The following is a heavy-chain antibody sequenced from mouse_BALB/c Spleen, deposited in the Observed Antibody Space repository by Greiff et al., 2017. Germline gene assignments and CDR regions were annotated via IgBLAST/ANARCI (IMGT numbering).Heavy chain of an antibody. CDR3: TTVVATDYAMDY. V-gene: IGHV6-6*02. J-gene: IGHJ4*01. Sequence: EVQVVESGGGLVQPGGSMKLSCVASGFTFSNYWMNWVRQSPEKGLEWVAEIRLKSNNYATHYAESVKGRFTISRDDSKSSVYLQMNNLRAEDTGIYYCTTVVATDYAMDYWGQGTSVTVSS. CDR2: IRLKSNNYAT. CDR1: GFTFSNYW. D-gene: IGHD1-1*01.